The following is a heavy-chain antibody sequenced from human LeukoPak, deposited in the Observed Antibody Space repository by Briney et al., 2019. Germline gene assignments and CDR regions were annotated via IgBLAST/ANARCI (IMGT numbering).Heavy chain of an antibody. CDR1: GYTFTDYY. V-gene: IGHV1-69-2*01. D-gene: IGHD3-10*01. CDR3: ATPDYYGSGSYWFDP. CDR2: VDPEDGET. Sequence: ASVKISCKVSGYTFTDYYMHWVQQAPGKGPEWMGLVDPEDGETIYAEKFQGRVTITADTSTDTAYMELSSLRSEDTAVYYCATPDYYGSGSYWFDPWGQGTLVTVSS. J-gene: IGHJ5*02.